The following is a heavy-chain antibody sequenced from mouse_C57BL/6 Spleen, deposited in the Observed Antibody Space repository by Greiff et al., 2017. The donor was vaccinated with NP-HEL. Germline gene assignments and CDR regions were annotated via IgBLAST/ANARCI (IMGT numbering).Heavy chain of an antibody. J-gene: IGHJ4*01. CDR1: GYTFTSYW. V-gene: IGHV1-52*01. CDR3: AREGTFKDYAKYY. Sequence: QVQLQQPGAELVRPGSSVKLSCKASGYTFTSYWMHWVKQRPIQGLEWIGNIDPSDSETHYNQKFKDKATLTVDKSSSTAYMQLSSLTSEDSAVYYCAREGTFKDYAKYYWGQGTSVTVSS. D-gene: IGHD3-3*01. CDR2: IDPSDSET.